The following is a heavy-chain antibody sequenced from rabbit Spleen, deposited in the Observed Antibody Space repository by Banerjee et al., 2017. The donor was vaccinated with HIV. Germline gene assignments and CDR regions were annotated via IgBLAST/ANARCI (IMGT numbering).Heavy chain of an antibody. CDR3: ARGTAYPLNL. D-gene: IGHD6-1*01. V-gene: IGHV1S45*01. J-gene: IGHJ4*01. CDR2: INTGSGRV. CDR1: GFSFSSSYW. Sequence: QEQLEESGGGLVKPEGSLTLTCTASGFSFSSSYWICWVRQAPGKGLEWIGCINTGSGRVYYASWAKGRFTISKTSSTTVTLQMTSLTPADTATHFCARGTAYPLNLWGPGTLVTVS.